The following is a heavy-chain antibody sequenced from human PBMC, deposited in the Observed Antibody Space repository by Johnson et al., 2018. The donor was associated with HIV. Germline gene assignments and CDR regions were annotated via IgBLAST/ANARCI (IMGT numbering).Heavy chain of an antibody. V-gene: IGHV3-30*03. CDR1: GFTFSSYA. CDR3: AREYSSLSQGAFEI. J-gene: IGHJ3*02. CDR2: ISYDGSNK. Sequence: QVQLVESGGGVVQPGGSLRLSCAASGFTFSSYAMSWVRQAPGKGLEWVAVISYDGSNKYYADSVKGRFTVSRDNSKNTLYLQMNSLRPEDTAVYYCAREYSSLSQGAFEIWGQGTMVTVSS. D-gene: IGHD6-6*01.